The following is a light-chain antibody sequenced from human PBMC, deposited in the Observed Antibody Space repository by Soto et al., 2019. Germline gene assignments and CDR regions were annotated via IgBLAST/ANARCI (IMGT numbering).Light chain of an antibody. CDR3: QQYHSLPLT. V-gene: IGKV1-33*01. CDR1: QDISDS. CDR2: GVS. J-gene: IGKJ4*01. Sequence: DIQMTQSPSSLSASIGGRVTITCQARQDISDSLDGYQQKQGKAPKLLVYGVSNLEPGVPSRFSGRRSGTDFTFTISGLQPEDFATYFCQQYHSLPLTFGGGT.